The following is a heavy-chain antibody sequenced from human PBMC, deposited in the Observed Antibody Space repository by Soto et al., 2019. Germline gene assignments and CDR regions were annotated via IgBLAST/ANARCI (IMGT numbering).Heavy chain of an antibody. V-gene: IGHV4-30-2*01. D-gene: IGHD3-22*01. CDR2: IYHSGKN. Sequence: SETLSLTCAVSGGSISSGGYSWSWIRQPPGKGLEWIGYIYHSGKNYYNPSLKSRVTISVDRSKNQFSLKLNSVTAADTAVYYCARGGYYDSSGSDLFDYWGQGTLVTVSS. CDR3: ARGGYYDSSGSDLFDY. J-gene: IGHJ4*02. CDR1: GGSISSGGYS.